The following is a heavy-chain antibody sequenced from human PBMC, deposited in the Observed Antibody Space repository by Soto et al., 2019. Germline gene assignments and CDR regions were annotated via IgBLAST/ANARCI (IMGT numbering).Heavy chain of an antibody. Sequence: SETLSLTCAVYGGSFSGYYWSWIRQPPGKGLEWIGEINHSGSTNYNPSLKSRVTISVDTSKNQFSLKLSFVTAADTAVYYCARGQIGSYREFAYWGQGTLVT. J-gene: IGHJ4*02. CDR2: INHSGST. CDR3: ARGQIGSYREFAY. V-gene: IGHV4-34*01. D-gene: IGHD1-26*01. CDR1: GGSFSGYY.